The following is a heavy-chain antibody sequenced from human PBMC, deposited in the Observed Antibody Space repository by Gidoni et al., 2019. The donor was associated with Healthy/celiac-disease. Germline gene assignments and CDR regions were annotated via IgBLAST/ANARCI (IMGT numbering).Heavy chain of an antibody. V-gene: IGHV4-39*01. Sequence: QLQLQESGQGLVKPSETLSLTCTVHGGSISSSSYYCGCIRQPPGKGLEWIGSTYYSGTHYYTPSLKRRVTISVDTSKNQSSLKLSSVTAADTAVYYCARLMGFAGATTYWGQGTLVTVSS. CDR3: ARLMGFAGATTY. J-gene: IGHJ4*02. D-gene: IGHD1-26*01. CDR2: TYYSGTH. CDR1: GGSISSSSYY.